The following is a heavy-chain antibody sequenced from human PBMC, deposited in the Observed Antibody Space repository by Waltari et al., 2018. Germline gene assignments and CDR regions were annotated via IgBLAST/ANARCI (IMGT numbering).Heavy chain of an antibody. D-gene: IGHD3-22*01. CDR1: GYTLTGYY. J-gene: IGHJ6*03. V-gene: IGHV1-2*06. CDR3: ARALGGYHPYYYYYYMDV. Sequence: QVQLVQSGAEVKKPGASVKVSCKASGYTLTGYYMHWVRQAPGQGLEWMGRINPNSGGTNYAQKFQGRVTMTRDTSISTAYMELSRLRSDDTAVYYCARALGGYHPYYYYYYMDVWGKGTTVTVSS. CDR2: INPNSGGT.